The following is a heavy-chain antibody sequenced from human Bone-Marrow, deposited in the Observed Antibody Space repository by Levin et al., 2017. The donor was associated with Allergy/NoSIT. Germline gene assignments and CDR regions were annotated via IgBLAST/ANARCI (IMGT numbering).Heavy chain of an antibody. CDR2: INPNSGNT. Sequence: EASVKVSCKPSGYTFTSYNVYWVRQATGQGLEWMGYINPNSGNTAYARKFQGRVTMTRNSSITTAYMELSSLRSEDTAMYYCARGDCYSGSCYGPDWFDPWGQGTQVTVSS. CDR1: GYTFTSYN. CDR3: ARGDCYSGSCYGPDWFDP. J-gene: IGHJ5*02. V-gene: IGHV1-8*01. D-gene: IGHD2-15*01.